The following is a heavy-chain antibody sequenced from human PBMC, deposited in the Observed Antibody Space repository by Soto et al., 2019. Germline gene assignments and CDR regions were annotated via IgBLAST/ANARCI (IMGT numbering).Heavy chain of an antibody. V-gene: IGHV4-39*01. CDR2: TYLDGRI. CDR1: GVPISSTSYF. J-gene: IGHJ3*01. CDR3: ARRVYGFDA. Sequence: QVQLQESGPRLVKPSETVSLTFSVSGVPISSTSYFWAWIRQPPGKGLEWIGSTYLDGRITYKPSLESRLTSSVSTSKNPFSLTMTSVTASDTALYYCARRVYGFDAWGQGTTVKVSS.